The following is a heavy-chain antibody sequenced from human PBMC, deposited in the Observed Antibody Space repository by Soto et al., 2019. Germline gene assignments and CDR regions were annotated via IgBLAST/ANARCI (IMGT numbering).Heavy chain of an antibody. CDR2: IIPLLGIT. J-gene: IGHJ3*02. CDR1: GGTFRTYT. V-gene: IGHV1-69*08. CDR3: ARDNYPVVVPAAREVGAFDI. Sequence: QVQLVQSGGEVKKPRSSVKVSCSVSGGTFRTYTFSWVRQAPGQGLEWLGSIIPLLGITNYAQKFQGRVTIIADKPTNTAYMELSSLTSEDTAIFYCARDNYPVVVPAAREVGAFDIWGQGTMVIVSS. D-gene: IGHD2-15*01.